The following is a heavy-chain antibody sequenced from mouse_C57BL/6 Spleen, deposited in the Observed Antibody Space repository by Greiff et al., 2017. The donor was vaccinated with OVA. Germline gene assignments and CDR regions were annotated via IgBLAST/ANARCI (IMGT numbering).Heavy chain of an antibody. CDR3: ARAPSYDYDGYWYFDV. V-gene: IGHV3-6*01. D-gene: IGHD2-4*01. CDR2: ISYDGSN. J-gene: IGHJ1*03. Sequence: VQLKESGPGLVKPSQSLSLTCSVTGYSITSGYYWNWIRQFPGNKLEWMGYISYDGSNNYNPSLKNRISITRDTSKNQFFLKLNSVTTEDTATYYCARAPSYDYDGYWYFDVWGTGTTVTVSS. CDR1: GYSITSGYY.